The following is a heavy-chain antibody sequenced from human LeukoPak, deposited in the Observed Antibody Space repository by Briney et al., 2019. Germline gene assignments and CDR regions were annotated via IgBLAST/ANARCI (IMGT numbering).Heavy chain of an antibody. CDR1: VYTFAGYY. D-gene: IGHD2-15*01. V-gene: IGHV1-2*02. J-gene: IGHJ4*02. Sequence: ASVTVSCTASVYTFAGYYMHWVRQAPGQGLEWMGWISPNSGGTNYAQKFQGRVTMTRDTSISTAYMELSRLRSDDTAVYYCARDLMVGAADGDFWGQGTLVTVSS. CDR2: ISPNSGGT. CDR3: ARDLMVGAADGDF.